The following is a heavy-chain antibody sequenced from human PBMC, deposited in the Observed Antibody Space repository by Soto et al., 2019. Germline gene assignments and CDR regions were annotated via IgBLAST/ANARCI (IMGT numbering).Heavy chain of an antibody. Sequence: QVQLQESGPGLVKPSQTLSLSCNVYDVSVSSGDYYWSWIRQHAGGGLEWIGYIDRSGSTYYKPSLRGRVIMSVDTSTNQIYLRLLSVTAADTAMYYCARDSGGNSENYYGLDVWGHGTTVTVSS. CDR1: DVSVSSGDYY. CDR2: IDRSGST. CDR3: ARDSGGNSENYYGLDV. J-gene: IGHJ6*02. V-gene: IGHV4-31*03. D-gene: IGHD1-1*01.